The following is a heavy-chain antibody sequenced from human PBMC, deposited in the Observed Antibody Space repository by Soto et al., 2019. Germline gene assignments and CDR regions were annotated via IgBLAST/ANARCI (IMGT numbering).Heavy chain of an antibody. CDR2: ISYDGSNK. V-gene: IGHV3-30*18. D-gene: IGHD4-17*01. J-gene: IGHJ4*02. CDR3: AKNLAGGDYVSALTR. CDR1: GFTFSSYG. Sequence: QVQLVESGGGVVQPGRSLRLSCAASGFTFSSYGMHWVRQAPGKGLEWVAVISYDGSNKYYADSVKGRFTISRDNSKNMLYLQMNSLRAEDTAVYYCAKNLAGGDYVSALTRWGQGTLVTVSS.